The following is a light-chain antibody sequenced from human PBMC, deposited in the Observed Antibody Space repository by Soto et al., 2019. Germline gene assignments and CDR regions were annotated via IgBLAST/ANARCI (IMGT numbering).Light chain of an antibody. V-gene: IGKV1-39*01. CDR3: QQSYSSSWT. CDR1: QSISNS. CDR2: RTS. J-gene: IGKJ1*01. Sequence: DIQLTQSPSSLSASVGDIVTVSFLASQSISNSLNWYQKKPGKAPNLLIFRTSGVHSGVPSRFSGSGSGTDFILTISSLQREDLATYYCQQSYSSSWTFGQGTKVDI.